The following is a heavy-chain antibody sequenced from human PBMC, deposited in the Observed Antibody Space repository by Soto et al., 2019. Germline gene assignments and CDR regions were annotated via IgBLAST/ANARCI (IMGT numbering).Heavy chain of an antibody. CDR2: IYYSGST. CDR1: GGSISSYY. Sequence: QVQLQESGPGLVKPSETLSLTCTVSGGSISSYYWSWIRQPPGKGLEWIGYIYYSGSTNYNPSLTSPVPLSVDTSKTHFSLKLSSVTAADTAVYYCARRELYYDSSGTGYFDLWGRGTLVTVSS. D-gene: IGHD3-22*01. J-gene: IGHJ2*01. CDR3: ARRELYYDSSGTGYFDL. V-gene: IGHV4-59*08.